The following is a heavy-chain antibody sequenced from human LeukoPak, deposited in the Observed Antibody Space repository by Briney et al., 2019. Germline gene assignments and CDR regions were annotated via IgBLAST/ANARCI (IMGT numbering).Heavy chain of an antibody. Sequence: GGSLRLSCATSGFTFTNYAMNWLRQAPGKGLGWVSAVTGPGDTTYYADSVKGRFFMSREDSKTTVYLQMNSLRAEDTAIYYCAKGAEIDLWGQGTLVTVSS. D-gene: IGHD3-16*01. J-gene: IGHJ5*02. CDR1: GFTFTNYA. CDR3: AKGAEIDL. CDR2: VTGPGDTT. V-gene: IGHV3-23*01.